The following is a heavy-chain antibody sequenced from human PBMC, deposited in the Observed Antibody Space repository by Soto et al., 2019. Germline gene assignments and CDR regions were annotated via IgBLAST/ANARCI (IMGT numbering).Heavy chain of an antibody. CDR1: GYTFTSYD. V-gene: IGHV1-8*02. CDR3: ARGWKRYVGWSHYYYYGMDV. J-gene: IGHJ6*02. Sequence: ASVKVSCKASGYTFTSYDINWVRQATGQGHERMGWMNPHSGNTGYAQKFQARVTMTRNTSISTAYMELSSLRSEDTPAYHRARGWKRYVGWSHYYYYGMDVWGQGTTVTVSS. CDR2: MNPHSGNT. D-gene: IGHD3-9*01.